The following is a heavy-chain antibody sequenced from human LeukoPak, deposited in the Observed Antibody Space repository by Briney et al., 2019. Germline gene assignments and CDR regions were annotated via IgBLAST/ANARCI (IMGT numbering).Heavy chain of an antibody. CDR2: IIPIFGTA. D-gene: IGHD2-2*03. CDR1: GGTFSSYA. V-gene: IGHV1-69*05. CDR3: ARDLGYCSSTSCYGLGH. Sequence: GASVKVSCKASGGTFSSYAISWVRQAPGQGLEWMGGIIPIFGTANYAQKFQGRVTVTTDESTSTAYMELSSLRSEDTAVYYCARDLGYCSSTSCYGLGHWGQGTLVTVSS. J-gene: IGHJ4*02.